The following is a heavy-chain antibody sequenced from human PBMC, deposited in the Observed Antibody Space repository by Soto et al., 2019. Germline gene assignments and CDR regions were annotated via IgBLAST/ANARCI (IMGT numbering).Heavy chain of an antibody. CDR3: ARDYGDYNWFDP. CDR2: IYYSGSTYSRGST. Sequence: SETLSLTCTVSGGSISSGDYYWSWIRQPPGKGLEWIGYIYYSGSTYSRGSTYYNPSLKSRVTISVDTSKNQFSLKLNSVTAADTAVYYCARDYGDYNWFDPWGQGTLVTVAS. J-gene: IGHJ5*02. D-gene: IGHD4-17*01. CDR1: GGSISSGDYY. V-gene: IGHV4-30-4*01.